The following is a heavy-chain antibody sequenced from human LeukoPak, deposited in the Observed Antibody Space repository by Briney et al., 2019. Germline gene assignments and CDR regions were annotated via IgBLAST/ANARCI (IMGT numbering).Heavy chain of an antibody. Sequence: GGSLRLSCAASGFTFSSYWMHWVRQAPGKGLLWVSRINSDGSSTSYADSVKGRFTISRDNAKNTLYLQMNSLRAEDTAVYYCARWYSSGWYSDYWGQGTLVTVSS. D-gene: IGHD6-19*01. CDR3: ARWYSSGWYSDY. CDR1: GFTFSSYW. V-gene: IGHV3-74*01. CDR2: INSDGSST. J-gene: IGHJ4*02.